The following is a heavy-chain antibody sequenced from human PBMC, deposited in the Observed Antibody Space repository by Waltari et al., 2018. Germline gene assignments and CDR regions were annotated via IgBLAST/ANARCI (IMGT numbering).Heavy chain of an antibody. D-gene: IGHD3-10*01. Sequence: QVQLQESGPGLVKPSETLSLTCTVSGGSISSYYWSWIRQPPGKGLEWIGYSYYSGSTNYNPSLKSRVTISVDTSKNQFSLKLSSVTAADTAVYYCARGSPRELFYAFDIWGQGTMVTVSS. CDR1: GGSISSYY. V-gene: IGHV4-59*01. J-gene: IGHJ3*02. CDR3: ARGSPRELFYAFDI. CDR2: SYYSGST.